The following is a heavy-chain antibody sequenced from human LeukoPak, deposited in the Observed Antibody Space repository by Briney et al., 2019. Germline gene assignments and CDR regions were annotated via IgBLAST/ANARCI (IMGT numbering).Heavy chain of an antibody. D-gene: IGHD2-15*01. V-gene: IGHV4-59*12. J-gene: IGHJ5*02. CDR2: IYHSGST. CDR3: ARDHTVASRGYTYNWFDP. Sequence: PSETLSLTCTVSGGSISSYYWSWIRQPPGKGLEWIGYIYHSGSTYYNPSLKSRVTISVDRSKNQFSLKLSSVTAADTAVYYCARDHTVASRGYTYNWFDPWGQGTLVTVSS. CDR1: GGSISSYY.